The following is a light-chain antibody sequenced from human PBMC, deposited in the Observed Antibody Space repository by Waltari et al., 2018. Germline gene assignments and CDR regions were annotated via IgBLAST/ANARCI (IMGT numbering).Light chain of an antibody. CDR1: ALPKPY. Sequence: SYELTQPPSVSVSPGQTARITCSGDALPKPYAYWYQQKPGQAPVRVIYKDSERPSGIPERVSGSSSGTTVTLTISGVQAEDEADYYCQSADSSGTVVFGGGTKLTVL. CDR2: KDS. J-gene: IGLJ2*01. V-gene: IGLV3-25*03. CDR3: QSADSSGTVV.